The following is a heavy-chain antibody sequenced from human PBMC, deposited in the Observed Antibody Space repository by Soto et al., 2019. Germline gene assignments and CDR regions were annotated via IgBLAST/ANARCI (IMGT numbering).Heavy chain of an antibody. Sequence: PSETLSLTCTVSGDSITSADYYWGWIRQSPERGLEWIGYIYYSGSTDYNPSFQSRVTISVDTSKNQFSLRLRSVTAADTAVYYCVAYRLLFDFWGQGTPVTVS. CDR3: VAYRLLFDF. CDR2: IYYSGST. D-gene: IGHD1-26*01. V-gene: IGHV4-30-4*01. J-gene: IGHJ4*02. CDR1: GDSITSADYY.